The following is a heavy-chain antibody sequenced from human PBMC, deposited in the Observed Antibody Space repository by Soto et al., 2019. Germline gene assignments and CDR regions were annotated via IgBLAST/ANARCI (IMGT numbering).Heavy chain of an antibody. CDR2: ISRSGNI. J-gene: IGHJ4*02. CDR1: GGSLTTGDYY. V-gene: IGHV4-30-4*01. Sequence: QVQLQESGPGLAKPSQTLSLICTVSGGSLTTGDYYWTWIRQSPGEGLEWIGYISRSGNIFYNPSLKSRITLSLDTSKDQFSLKLNSVTAADTAVYYCARGNDCVYFYDYWGQGTLVTVSS. D-gene: IGHD2-21*02. CDR3: ARGNDCVYFYDY.